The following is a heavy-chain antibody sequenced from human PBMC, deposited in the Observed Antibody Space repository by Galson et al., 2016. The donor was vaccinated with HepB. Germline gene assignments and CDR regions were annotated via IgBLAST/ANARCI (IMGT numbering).Heavy chain of an antibody. CDR3: ATGYCSPSNCSMGGALEI. D-gene: IGHD2-15*01. CDR1: GFTFTSYA. Sequence: SLRLSCAASGFTFTSYAMSWVRQAPGKGLEWVAVIWFDGNNKYSADSLKGRFTISRDNSKNTLFLQMNSLRAEDTAIYFCATGYCSPSNCSMGGALEIWGQGTMVIVSS. J-gene: IGHJ3*02. V-gene: IGHV3-33*08. CDR2: IWFDGNNK.